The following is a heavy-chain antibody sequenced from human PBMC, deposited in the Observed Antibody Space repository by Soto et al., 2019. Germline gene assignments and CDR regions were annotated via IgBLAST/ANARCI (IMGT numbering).Heavy chain of an antibody. Sequence: EVQLVESGGGLVQPGGSLRLSCAVSGFTFSDYSMNWVRKAPGKGLEWVSYISSGSATIYYADSVRGRFTISRDNAKNSLYLQMNSLRDEDTALYYCARRLGYFDYWGPGTLVTVSS. CDR3: ARRLGYFDY. CDR2: ISSGSATI. V-gene: IGHV3-48*02. D-gene: IGHD3-10*01. CDR1: GFTFSDYS. J-gene: IGHJ4*02.